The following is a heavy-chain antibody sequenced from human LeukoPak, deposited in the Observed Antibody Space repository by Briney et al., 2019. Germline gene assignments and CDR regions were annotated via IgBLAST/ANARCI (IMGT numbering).Heavy chain of an antibody. Sequence: GGSLRLSCAASGFTFSSYEMNRVRQPPGKGLEWVSYISSSGSTIYYADSVKGRFTISRDNAKNSLYLQMNSLRAEDTAVYYCARESSPEDAFDIWGQGTMVTVSS. CDR3: ARESSPEDAFDI. J-gene: IGHJ3*02. CDR1: GFTFSSYE. D-gene: IGHD1-14*01. CDR2: ISSSGSTI. V-gene: IGHV3-48*03.